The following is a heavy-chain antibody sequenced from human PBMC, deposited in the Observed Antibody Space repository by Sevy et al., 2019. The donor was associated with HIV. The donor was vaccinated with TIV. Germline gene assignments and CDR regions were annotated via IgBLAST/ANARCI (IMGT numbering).Heavy chain of an antibody. CDR2: ISTGSSYT. CDR3: ARVRYNYGQRYFDY. J-gene: IGHJ4*02. CDR1: GFTFSDYY. D-gene: IGHD5-18*01. Sequence: GGSLRLSYTASGFTFSDYYMSWIRQAPGKGLEWVSYISTGSSYTCYPDSVEGQFTISRDKAKNSLYLQMNSLRVEDTAVYYCARVRYNYGQRYFDYWGQGTLVTVSS. V-gene: IGHV3-11*06.